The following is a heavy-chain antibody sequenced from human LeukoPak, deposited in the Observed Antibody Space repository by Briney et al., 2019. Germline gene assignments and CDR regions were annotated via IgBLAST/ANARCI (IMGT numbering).Heavy chain of an antibody. CDR2: IYSGGST. CDR3: ARGTVTMVDY. V-gene: IGHV3-66*01. CDR1: GFTFSNAW. J-gene: IGHJ4*02. Sequence: GGPLRLSCAASGFTFSNAWMSWVRQAPGRGLEWVSVIYSGGSTYYADSVKGRFTISRDNSKNTLFLQMNSLRAGDTAVYYCARGTVTMVDYWGQGTLVTVSS. D-gene: IGHD3-10*01.